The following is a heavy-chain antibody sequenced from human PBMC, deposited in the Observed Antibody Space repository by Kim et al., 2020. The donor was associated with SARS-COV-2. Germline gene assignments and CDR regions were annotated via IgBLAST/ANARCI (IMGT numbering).Heavy chain of an antibody. V-gene: IGHV3-23*01. CDR2: ISGSGGST. J-gene: IGHJ3*02. CDR1: GFTFSSYA. Sequence: GGSLRLSCAASGFTFSSYAMSWVRQAPGKGLEWVSAISGSGGSTYYADSVKGRFTISRDNSKNTLYLQMNSLRAEDTAVYYCAKEAFGGARSPHAFDIWGQGTMVTVSS. CDR3: AKEAFGGARSPHAFDI. D-gene: IGHD3-16*01.